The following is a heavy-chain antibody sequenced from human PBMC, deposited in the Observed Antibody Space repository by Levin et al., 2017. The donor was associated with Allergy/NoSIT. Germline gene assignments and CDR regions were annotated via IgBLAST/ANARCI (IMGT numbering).Heavy chain of an antibody. CDR2: IRSKAYGGTT. CDR1: GFTFGDYA. Sequence: GESLKISCTASGFTFGDYAMSWVRQAPGKGLGWVGFIRSKAYGGTTEYAASVKGRFTISRDDSESIAYLQMKSLKTEDAAVSYCTSEPLGGLTTVTPIDYWGQGTLVTVSS. J-gene: IGHJ4*02. D-gene: IGHD4-17*01. CDR3: TSEPLGGLTTVTPIDY. V-gene: IGHV3-49*04.